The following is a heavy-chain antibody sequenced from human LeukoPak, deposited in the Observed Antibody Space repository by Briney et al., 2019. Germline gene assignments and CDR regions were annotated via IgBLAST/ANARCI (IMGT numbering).Heavy chain of an antibody. CDR2: MNGEGTTI. CDR3: ATARNFRFEY. D-gene: IGHD1-7*01. J-gene: IGHJ4*02. Sequence: GGSLRLSCATSGLTFRTTWMHWVRQAPGKGLMWVSRMNGEGTTIDYADSMKGRFTVSRGYAKNTLFLQMNNLRTEDTALYFCATARNFRFEYWGQGSLVIVSA. CDR1: GLTFRTTW. V-gene: IGHV3-74*01.